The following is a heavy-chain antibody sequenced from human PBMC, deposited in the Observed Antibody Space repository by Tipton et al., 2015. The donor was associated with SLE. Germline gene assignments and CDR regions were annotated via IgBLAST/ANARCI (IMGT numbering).Heavy chain of an antibody. Sequence: TLSLTCAVYGESFSGYFWTWIRQPPGKGLEWIGEINHSGSTYYNPSLKSRVTISVDTSQTRVSLNMRSVTAADTAVYYCATGPAVAAFFRSWGQGTLVTVSS. CDR1: GESFSGYF. CDR3: ATGPAVAAFFRS. J-gene: IGHJ5*02. CDR2: INHSGST. V-gene: IGHV4-34*01. D-gene: IGHD6-19*01.